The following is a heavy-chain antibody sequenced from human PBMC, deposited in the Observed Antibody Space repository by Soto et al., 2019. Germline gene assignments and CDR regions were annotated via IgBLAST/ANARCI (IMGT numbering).Heavy chain of an antibody. J-gene: IGHJ4*02. V-gene: IGHV1-69*06. D-gene: IGHD2-21*01. Sequence: QVQLVQSGAEVKKPGSSVKVSCKASGGTFSSHGITWVRQAPGQGLEWMGEIIPMFGTPKYAQRFQGRVSITADKSTTTAYMELSSLRSEDTAVYYCAIGSVVVMGAATGGLIYWGQGALVTVSS. CDR1: GGTFSSHG. CDR3: AIGSVVVMGAATGGLIY. CDR2: IIPMFGTP.